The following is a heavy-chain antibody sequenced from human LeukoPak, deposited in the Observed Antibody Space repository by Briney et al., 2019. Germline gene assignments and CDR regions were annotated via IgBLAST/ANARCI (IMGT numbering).Heavy chain of an antibody. CDR1: GYSFNRYW. CDR2: IYPGDSDT. V-gene: IGHV5-51*01. CDR3: ARAFCSGDSCAPPYYFDS. Sequence: GESLKISCKGSGYSFNRYWIGWVRQMPGKGLEWMGIIYPGDSDTRYSPSFQGQVTFSVDKSISTAYLQWYSLKASDTAIYYCARAFCSGDSCAPPYYFDSWGQGTLVTVSS. D-gene: IGHD2-15*01. J-gene: IGHJ4*02.